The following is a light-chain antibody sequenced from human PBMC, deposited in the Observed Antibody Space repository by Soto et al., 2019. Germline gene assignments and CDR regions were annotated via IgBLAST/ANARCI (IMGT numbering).Light chain of an antibody. J-gene: IGLJ3*02. CDR1: SSNIGAGYD. Sequence: QAVVTQPPSVSGAPGQRVTISCTGSSSNIGAGYDVHWYQQLPGTAPKLLIYGNSNRPSGVPDRFSGSKSGTSASLAITGLQAEDEADYYCAARDDSLSGHWVFGGGTKLPS. CDR2: GNS. V-gene: IGLV1-40*01. CDR3: AARDDSLSGHWV.